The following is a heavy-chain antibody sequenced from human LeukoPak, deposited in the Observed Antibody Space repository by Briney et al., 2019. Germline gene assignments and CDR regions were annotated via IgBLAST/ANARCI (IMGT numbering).Heavy chain of an antibody. V-gene: IGHV3-7*05. D-gene: IGHD4-11*01. CDR3: ARGEVDSNVDY. CDR1: GFIFSDYW. CDR2: IEQDGSEE. J-gene: IGHJ4*02. Sequence: GGSLRLSCAASGFIFSDYWMNWVRQAPGKGLEWVVNIEQDGSEEYYVDSVKGRFTISRDNAKNSLYLQMNSLRAEDTAVYYCARGEVDSNVDYWGQGTLVTVSS.